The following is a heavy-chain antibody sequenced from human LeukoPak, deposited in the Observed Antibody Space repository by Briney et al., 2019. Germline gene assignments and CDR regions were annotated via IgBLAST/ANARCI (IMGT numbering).Heavy chain of an antibody. V-gene: IGHV1-18*01. D-gene: IGHD3-10*01. CDR3: AREREYYGSGSPGGI. CDR2: ISVYNGHT. Sequence: ASVKVSCKASGYTFTSYGISWVRQAPGQGLEWMGWISVYNGHTNYAQKFQGRVTMTTDTSTSIVYMELRSLRSDDTAVYYCAREREYYGSGSPGGIWGQGTLVTVSS. J-gene: IGHJ4*02. CDR1: GYTFTSYG.